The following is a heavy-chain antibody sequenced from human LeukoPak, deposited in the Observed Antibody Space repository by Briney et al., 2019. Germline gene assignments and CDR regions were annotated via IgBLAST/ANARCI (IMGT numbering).Heavy chain of an antibody. Sequence: GGSLRLSCAASGFTFSNYAMTWVRQAPGKGLEWVSTISGGDGTTYYADSVKGRFTISRDNSKNMLYLQMSSLRAEDTAVYFCAKEKHLWQFDLWGQGTLVTVSS. V-gene: IGHV3-23*01. D-gene: IGHD2-21*01. J-gene: IGHJ4*02. CDR1: GFTFSNYA. CDR3: AKEKHLWQFDL. CDR2: ISGGDGTT.